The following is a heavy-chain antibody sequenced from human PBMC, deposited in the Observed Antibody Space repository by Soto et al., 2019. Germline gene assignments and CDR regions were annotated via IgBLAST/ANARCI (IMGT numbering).Heavy chain of an antibody. Sequence: SVKVSCKASGGTFSSYAISWVRQAPGQGLEWMGGIIPIFGTANYAQKFQGRVTITADESTSTAYMELSSLRSEDTAVYYCAKLHQYSSGCYGFDYWGQGTLVTVSS. CDR3: AKLHQYSSGCYGFDY. CDR1: GGTFSSYA. D-gene: IGHD6-19*01. J-gene: IGHJ4*02. CDR2: IIPIFGTA. V-gene: IGHV1-69*13.